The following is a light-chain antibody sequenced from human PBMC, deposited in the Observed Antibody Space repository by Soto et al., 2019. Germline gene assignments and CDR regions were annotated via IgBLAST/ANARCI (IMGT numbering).Light chain of an antibody. CDR3: QHYNSYSRA. CDR2: DAS. J-gene: IGKJ1*01. CDR1: QTISSW. V-gene: IGKV1-5*01. Sequence: DIQMTQSPSTLSASVRDRVTITCRASQTISSWLAWFQQKPGQAPKLLIYDASTLESGVPGRFSGSGVGTHFTLTISGLQPEDFATYHCQHYNSYSRAFGQGTKVDI.